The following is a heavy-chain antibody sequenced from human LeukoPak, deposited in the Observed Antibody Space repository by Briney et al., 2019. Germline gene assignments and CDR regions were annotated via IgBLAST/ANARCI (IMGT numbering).Heavy chain of an antibody. CDR1: GFTFSSNS. CDR3: AKRAVFGVITHDAFDF. J-gene: IGHJ3*01. CDR2: ITSGGSA. Sequence: GGSLRLSCAASGFTFSSNSMNWVRLAPGRGLEWVSSITSGGSAHYADSVQGRFTISRDNSKNTLYLQVNSLRAEDTAVYYCAKRAVFGVITHDAFDFWGQGTMVTVSP. V-gene: IGHV3-23*01. D-gene: IGHD3-3*01.